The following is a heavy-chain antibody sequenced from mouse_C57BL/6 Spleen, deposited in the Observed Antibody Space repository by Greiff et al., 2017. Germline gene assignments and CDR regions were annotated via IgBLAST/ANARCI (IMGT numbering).Heavy chain of an antibody. Sequence: EVQLQQSGPELVKPGASVKISCKASGYTFTDYYMNWVKQSHGKSLEWIGDINPNNGGTSYNQKFKGKATLTVDKSSSTAYMALRSLTSEDSAVYYCAYGGLPDFDYWGQGTTLTVSS. V-gene: IGHV1-26*01. CDR1: GYTFTDYY. CDR2: INPNNGGT. CDR3: AYGGLPDFDY. J-gene: IGHJ2*01. D-gene: IGHD5-5*01.